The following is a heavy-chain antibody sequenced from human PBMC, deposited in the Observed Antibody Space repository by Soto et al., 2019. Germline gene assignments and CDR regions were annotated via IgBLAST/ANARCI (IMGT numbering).Heavy chain of an antibody. CDR1: GFTFSSYW. D-gene: IGHD2-15*01. Sequence: GGSLRLSCAASGFTFSSYWMSWVRQASGRGLEWVAAISGTSDYIYYADSVKGRFTISRDNAKTSLYIQMNSLRAEDTAVYYCARDHRYCSGSSCRPYYYYYGMDVWGQGTTVTVSS. V-gene: IGHV3-21*01. CDR3: ARDHRYCSGSSCRPYYYYYGMDV. CDR2: ISGTSDYI. J-gene: IGHJ6*02.